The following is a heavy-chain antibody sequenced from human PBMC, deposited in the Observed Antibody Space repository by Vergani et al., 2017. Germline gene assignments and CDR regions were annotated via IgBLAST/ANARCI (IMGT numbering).Heavy chain of an antibody. CDR1: GGSINSHNYY. J-gene: IGHJ4*02. D-gene: IGHD2-15*01. Sequence: QVQLQESGPGLVKPSQTLFLTCTVSGGSINSHNYYWSWIRQPAGKGLEWIGRIHTSGSTHYNPSLQRRVTMSEDTSNNQFSLTLTSVTAADTAVYFCARVSXLGGSWYKPLFDYWGQGILVTVSS. CDR3: ARVSXLGGSWYKPLFDY. CDR2: IHTSGST. V-gene: IGHV4-61*02.